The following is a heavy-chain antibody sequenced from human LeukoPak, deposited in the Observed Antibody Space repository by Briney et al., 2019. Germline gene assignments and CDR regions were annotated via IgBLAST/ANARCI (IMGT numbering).Heavy chain of an antibody. CDR1: GYTLTELS. CDR3: ATDRLPHYYDSSGPPDAFDI. CDR2: FDPEDGET. Sequence: ASVKVSCKVPGYTLTELSIHWVRQAPGKGLEWMGGFDPEDGETTYAQKFQGRVTMTEDTSTDTAYMELRSLRSEDTAVYYCATDRLPHYYDSSGPPDAFDIWGQGTMVTVSS. J-gene: IGHJ3*02. V-gene: IGHV1-24*01. D-gene: IGHD3-22*01.